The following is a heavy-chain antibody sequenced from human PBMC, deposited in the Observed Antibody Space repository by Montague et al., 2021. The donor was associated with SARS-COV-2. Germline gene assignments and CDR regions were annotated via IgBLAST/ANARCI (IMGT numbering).Heavy chain of an antibody. Sequence: PALVKPTKTLTLTCTFSGFLLISDGVGVGWIRHPPVKALEWLALIFWHDDKRYNSSLKNRLTVTKDTSKNQVVLTMTNMDPLDTGTYSGAHSLLYSSLRDFDSWGQGTLVTVAS. CDR3: AHSLLYSSLRDFDS. CDR1: GFLLISDGVG. V-gene: IGHV2-5*01. J-gene: IGHJ4*02. D-gene: IGHD2-21*01. CDR2: IFWHDDK.